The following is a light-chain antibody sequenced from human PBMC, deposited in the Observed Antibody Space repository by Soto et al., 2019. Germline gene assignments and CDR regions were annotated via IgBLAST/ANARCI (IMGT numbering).Light chain of an antibody. CDR2: GAS. V-gene: IGKV3-20*01. CDR1: QSVSSSY. CDR3: QQYGNSPLT. Sequence: EIVLTQSPGTLSLSPGERATLSCRASQSVSSSYLAWYQQEPGQAPRLLIYGASSRATGIPDRFSGSGSGTDFTLTISRLEPEDFAVYYCQQYGNSPLTFGGGPRWRSN. J-gene: IGKJ4*01.